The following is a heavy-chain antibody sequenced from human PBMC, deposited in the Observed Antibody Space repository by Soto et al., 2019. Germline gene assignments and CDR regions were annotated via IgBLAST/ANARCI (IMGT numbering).Heavy chain of an antibody. D-gene: IGHD3-22*01. CDR3: AHWYYYDSSGYYRYYFDY. CDR1: GFSLSTSGVG. Sequence: QITLKESGPTLVKPTQTLTLTCTFSGFSLSTSGVGVGWIRQPPGKALEWLALIYWDDDKRYSPSLKSRLTITKDTSKNPVVLTMTTMDPVDTATYYCAHWYYYDSSGYYRYYFDYWGQGTLVTVSS. J-gene: IGHJ4*02. V-gene: IGHV2-5*02. CDR2: IYWDDDK.